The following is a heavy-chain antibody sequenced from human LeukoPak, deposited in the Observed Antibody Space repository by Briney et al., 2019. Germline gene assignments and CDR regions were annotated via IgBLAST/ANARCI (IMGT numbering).Heavy chain of an antibody. V-gene: IGHV1-8*01. Sequence: ASVKVSCKAPGYTFTSYDINWVRQAPGQGLEWMGWMYPKSGNTGYAQKFQGRVTMTRNTSISTAYMELSSLRSEDTAVYYCARGGSIRIAALHYWGQGTLVTVSS. CDR1: GYTFTSYD. J-gene: IGHJ4*02. D-gene: IGHD6-6*01. CDR3: ARGGSIRIAALHY. CDR2: MYPKSGNT.